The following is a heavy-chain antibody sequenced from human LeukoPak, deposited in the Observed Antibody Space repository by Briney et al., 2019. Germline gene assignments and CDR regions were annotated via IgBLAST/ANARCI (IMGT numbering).Heavy chain of an antibody. CDR3: AKGLVFHDNYFDN. V-gene: IGHV3-21*04. J-gene: IGHJ4*02. D-gene: IGHD5/OR15-5a*01. CDR1: GFTFSSYS. CDR2: ISSSSSYI. Sequence: GGSLRLSCAASGFTFSSYSMNWVRQAPGKGLEWVSSISSSSSYIYYADSVKGRFTISSDFSKNTLYLQMNSLRAEDTAVYFCAKGLVFHDNYFDNWGQGTLVTVSS.